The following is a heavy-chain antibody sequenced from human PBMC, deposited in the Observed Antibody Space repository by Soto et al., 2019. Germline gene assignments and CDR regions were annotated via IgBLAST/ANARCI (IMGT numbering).Heavy chain of an antibody. V-gene: IGHV5-51*01. Sequence: ESLKLSCKGFGYSFAGFWIAWVRQMPGKGLELMGIIHPSDSDTRYRPSFQGQVTISADKSISSAYLQWSSLRASDTAMYYCARGGVSTRTFDYWGQGTPVTVSS. D-gene: IGHD3-3*01. CDR2: IHPSDSDT. CDR1: GYSFAGFW. J-gene: IGHJ4*02. CDR3: ARGGVSTRTFDY.